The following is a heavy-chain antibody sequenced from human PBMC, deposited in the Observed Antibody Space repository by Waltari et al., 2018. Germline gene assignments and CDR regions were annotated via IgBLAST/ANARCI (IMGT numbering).Heavy chain of an antibody. D-gene: IGHD4-17*01. CDR2: TYYRSKCYN. CDR1: GASASSNSAA. J-gene: IGHJ5*02. CDR3: ARENYGDYGSAGGWFDP. Sequence: QVQLQQSGPGLVKPSQTLSLTCAISGASASSNSAAWNWIRQSPSRGLEWLGRTYYRSKCYNDYAVSVKSRITINPDTSKNQFSLQLNSVTPEDTAVYYCARENYGDYGSAGGWFDPWGQGTLVTVSS. V-gene: IGHV6-1*01.